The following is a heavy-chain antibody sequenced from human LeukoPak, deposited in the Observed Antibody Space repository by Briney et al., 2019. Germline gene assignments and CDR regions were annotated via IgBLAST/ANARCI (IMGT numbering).Heavy chain of an antibody. Sequence: ASVKVSCKASGYTFTSYGISWVRQAPGQGLEWMGWISAYNGNTNYAQKLQGRVTMTTDTSTSTAYMELRSLRSDDTAVNYCARASLLDIVVVPAALWGQGTLVTVSS. J-gene: IGHJ4*02. V-gene: IGHV1-18*01. CDR1: GYTFTSYG. D-gene: IGHD2-2*01. CDR3: ARASLLDIVVVPAAL. CDR2: ISAYNGNT.